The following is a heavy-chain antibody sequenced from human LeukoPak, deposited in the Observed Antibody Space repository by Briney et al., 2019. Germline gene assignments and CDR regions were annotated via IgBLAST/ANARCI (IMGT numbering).Heavy chain of an antibody. J-gene: IGHJ4*02. D-gene: IGHD2-15*01. Sequence: SASVKVSFKATVYTFTGYYMHEVRQAPGQGVEWMGWINPNSGGTNYAQKFQGRVTMTRDTSISTAYMELSRLRSDDTAVYYCARDEEDDYGDYWGQGTMVTVSS. CDR1: VYTFTGYY. CDR3: ARDEEDDYGDY. V-gene: IGHV1-2*02. CDR2: INPNSGGT.